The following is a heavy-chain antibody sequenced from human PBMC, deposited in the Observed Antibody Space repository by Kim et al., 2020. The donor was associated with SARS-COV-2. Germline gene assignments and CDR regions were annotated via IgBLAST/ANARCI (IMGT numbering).Heavy chain of an antibody. Sequence: GWSLRLSCAASGFTFSDYYMSWIRQAPGKGLEWVSYISSSSSYTNYADSVKGRFTISRDNAKNSLYLQMNSLRAEDTAVYYCARFGWWELLGCDYWGQGTLVTVSS. CDR3: ARFGWWELLGCDY. CDR2: ISSSSSYT. V-gene: IGHV3-11*06. J-gene: IGHJ4*02. D-gene: IGHD1-26*01. CDR1: GFTFSDYY.